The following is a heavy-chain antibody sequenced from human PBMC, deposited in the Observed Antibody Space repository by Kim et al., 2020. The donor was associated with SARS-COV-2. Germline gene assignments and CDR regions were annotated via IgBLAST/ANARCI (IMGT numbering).Heavy chain of an antibody. CDR1: GFTLSNAW. J-gene: IGHJ4*02. Sequence: GGSLRLSCAASGFTLSNAWMSWVRQAPGKGLEWVGRIKSKTDVGTTDYAAPVKVRFTISRDDSKNTLYLQMNSLKTEDTAVYYCTTDQDYYDSSGYYYGKYFAYWGQGTLVTVSS. D-gene: IGHD3-22*01. CDR3: TTDQDYYDSSGYYYGKYFAY. V-gene: IGHV3-15*01. CDR2: IKSKTDVGTT.